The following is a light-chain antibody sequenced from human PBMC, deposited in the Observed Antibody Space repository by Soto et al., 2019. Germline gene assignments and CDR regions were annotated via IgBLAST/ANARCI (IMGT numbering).Light chain of an antibody. J-gene: IGKJ1*01. V-gene: IGKV3-20*01. Sequence: EIVLTQSPGTLSLSPGERATLSCRASQSVSSTNLVWYQLKSAQAPRLLIYGASSRATGIPDRFSGSGSEIDFTLIITRLEPEDFAVYYCQHYGNSVWTFGQGTKVEIK. CDR1: QSVSSTN. CDR2: GAS. CDR3: QHYGNSVWT.